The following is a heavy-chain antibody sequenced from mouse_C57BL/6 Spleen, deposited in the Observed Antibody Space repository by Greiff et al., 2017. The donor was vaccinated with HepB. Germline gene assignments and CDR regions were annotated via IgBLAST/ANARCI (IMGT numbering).Heavy chain of an antibody. J-gene: IGHJ3*01. CDR1: GYSFTDYN. CDR3: ARRGSGSSYEFAY. D-gene: IGHD1-1*01. V-gene: IGHV1-39*01. Sequence: EVKLVESGPELVKPGASVKISCKASGYSFTDYNMNWVKQSNGKSLEWIGVINPNYGTTSYNQKFKGKATLTVDQSSSTAYMQLNSLTSEDSAVYYCARRGSGSSYEFAYWGQGTLVTVSA. CDR2: INPNYGTT.